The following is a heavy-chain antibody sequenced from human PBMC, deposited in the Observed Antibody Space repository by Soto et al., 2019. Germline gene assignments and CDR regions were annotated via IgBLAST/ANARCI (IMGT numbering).Heavy chain of an antibody. CDR2: IYHSGTT. CDR1: GASITGSDW. J-gene: IGHJ4*02. CDR3: VRMSVVGYLAH. Sequence: TLSVTCTVSGASITGSDWWSWGRQTPEQGLVWIGAIYHSGTTNYHPSLKSRVTMSQDKSKNQFPLNLTSVTAAVTAVYSCVRMSVVGYLAHWGRGSLCT. V-gene: IGHV4-4*01. D-gene: IGHD3-22*01.